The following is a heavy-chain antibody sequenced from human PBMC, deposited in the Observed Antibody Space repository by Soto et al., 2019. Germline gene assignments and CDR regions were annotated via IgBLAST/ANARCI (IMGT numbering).Heavy chain of an antibody. V-gene: IGHV4-34*01. D-gene: IGHD3-16*01. CDR2: INHSGST. CDR3: AREAGRDVYNPIKGGVGYFDY. CDR1: GGSFSGYY. J-gene: IGHJ4*02. Sequence: QVQLQQWGAGLLKPSETLSLTCAVYGGSFSGYYWSWIRQPPGKGLEWIGEINHSGSTNYNPSIKSRVTISVDTSKNQFSLKLSSVTAADTAVYYCAREAGRDVYNPIKGGVGYFDYWGQGTLVTVSS.